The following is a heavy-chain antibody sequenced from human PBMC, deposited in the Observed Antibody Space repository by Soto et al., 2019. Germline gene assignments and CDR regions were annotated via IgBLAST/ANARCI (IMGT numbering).Heavy chain of an antibody. CDR2: IKSKSAGGTT. D-gene: IGHD2-21*01. V-gene: IGHV3-15*07. J-gene: IGHJ4*02. CDR3: TTAHGAKGWCLDY. Sequence: EVQLVESGGGLVKPGGSLRLSCAASGFPFNNAWMNWVRQAPGRGLEWVGRIKSKSAGGTTDYGAPVAGRFTISRDDSKNTIYLQMNSLKAEDTAVYYCTTAHGAKGWCLDYWGQGTLVTVSS. CDR1: GFPFNNAW.